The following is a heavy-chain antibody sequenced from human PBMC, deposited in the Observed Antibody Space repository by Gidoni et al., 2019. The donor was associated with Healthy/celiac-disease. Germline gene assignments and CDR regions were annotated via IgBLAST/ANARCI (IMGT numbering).Heavy chain of an antibody. CDR2: IKQDGIEK. CDR3: ARSRRDGYNLD. D-gene: IGHD5-12*01. V-gene: IGHV3-7*01. J-gene: IGHJ4*02. CDR1: GFTFSSYW. Sequence: EVQLVESGGGLVQPGGSLRLSCAASGFTFSSYWMSWVRQAPGKGLEWVANIKQDGIEKYYVDSVKGRFTISRDNAKNSLYLQMNSLRAEDTAVYYCARSRRDGYNLDWGQGTLVTVSS.